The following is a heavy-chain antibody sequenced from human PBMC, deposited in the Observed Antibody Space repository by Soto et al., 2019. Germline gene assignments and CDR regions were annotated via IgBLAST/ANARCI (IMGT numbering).Heavy chain of an antibody. J-gene: IGHJ4*02. V-gene: IGHV3-30-3*01. D-gene: IGHD2-2*01. CDR2: ISYDGSNK. CDR3: ARDSYETSLDY. Sequence: ESGGGVVQPGRSLRLSCAASGFTFSSYAMHWVRQAPGKGLEWVAVISYDGSNKYYADSVKGRFTISRDNSKNTLYLQMNSLRAEDTAVYYCARDSYETSLDYWGQGTLVTVSS. CDR1: GFTFSSYA.